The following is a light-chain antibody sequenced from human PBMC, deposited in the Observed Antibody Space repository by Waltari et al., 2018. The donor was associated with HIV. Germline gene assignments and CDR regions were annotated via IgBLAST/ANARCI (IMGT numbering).Light chain of an antibody. J-gene: IGLJ1*01. V-gene: IGLV3-1*01. CDR1: KLGDKY. CDR3: QAWDSSTAAYV. Sequence: SYELTQPPSVSVSPGQTASITCSGDKLGDKYTSWYQQKPGQSPVVVIYQDSKRPSGIPERFSGSNAGNRATLTISGTQAMDEADYYCQAWDSSTAAYVFGTGTKVTVL. CDR2: QDS.